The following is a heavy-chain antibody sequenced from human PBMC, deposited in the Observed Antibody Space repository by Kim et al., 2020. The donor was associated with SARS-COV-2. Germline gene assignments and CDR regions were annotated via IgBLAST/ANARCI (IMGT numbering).Heavy chain of an antibody. V-gene: IGHV1-69*04. CDR2: IIPILGIA. D-gene: IGHD1-1*01. Sequence: SVKVSCKASGGTFSSYAISWVRQAPGQGLEWMGRIIPILGIANYAQKFQGRVTIAADKSTSTAYMELSSLRSEDTAVYYCARGHNWNDYNDFDYWGQGT. J-gene: IGHJ4*02. CDR3: ARGHNWNDYNDFDY. CDR1: GGTFSSYA.